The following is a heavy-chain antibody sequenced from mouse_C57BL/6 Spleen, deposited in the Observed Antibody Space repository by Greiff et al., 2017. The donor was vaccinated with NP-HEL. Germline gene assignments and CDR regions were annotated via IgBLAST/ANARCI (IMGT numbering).Heavy chain of an antibody. V-gene: IGHV1-39*01. J-gene: IGHJ1*03. CDR3: ARGRVYYGNWGYFDV. CDR1: GYSFTDYN. D-gene: IGHD2-1*01. CDR2: INPNYGTT. Sequence: EVKLMESGPELVKPGASVKISCKASGYSFTDYNMNWVKQSNGKSLEWIGVINPNYGTTSYNQKFKGKATLTVDQSSSTAYMQLNSLTSEDSAVYYCARGRVYYGNWGYFDVWGTGTTVTVSS.